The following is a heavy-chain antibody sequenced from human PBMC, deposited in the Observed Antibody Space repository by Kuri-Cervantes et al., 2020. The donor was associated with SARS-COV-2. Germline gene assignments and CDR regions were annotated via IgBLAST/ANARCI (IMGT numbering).Heavy chain of an antibody. J-gene: IGHJ4*02. CDR2: INSDGSST. CDR3: AGARYNWNLSYFDY. CDR1: GFTFSSYW. V-gene: IGHV3-74*01. Sequence: GESLKISCAGPGFTFSSYWMHWVRQAPGKGLVWVSRINSDGSSTSYADSVKGRFTISRDNSKNTLYLQMNSLKTEDTAVYYCAGARYNWNLSYFDYWGQGTLVTVSS. D-gene: IGHD1-20*01.